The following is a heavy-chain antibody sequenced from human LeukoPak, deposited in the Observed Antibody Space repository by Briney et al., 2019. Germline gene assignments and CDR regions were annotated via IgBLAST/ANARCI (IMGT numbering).Heavy chain of an antibody. CDR3: AKEDHCSGGSCYSGWFDP. CDR1: GFTFSSYA. J-gene: IGHJ5*02. CDR2: ISGSGGST. V-gene: IGHV3-23*01. Sequence: PGGSLRLSCAASGFTFSSYAMSWVRQAPGKGLEWVSAISGSGGSTYYADPVKGRFTISRVNSKNTLYLQMNSLRAEDTAVYYCAKEDHCSGGSCYSGWFDPWGQGTLVTVSS. D-gene: IGHD2-15*01.